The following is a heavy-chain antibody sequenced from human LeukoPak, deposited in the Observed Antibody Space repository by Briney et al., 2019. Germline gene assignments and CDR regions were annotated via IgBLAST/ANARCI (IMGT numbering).Heavy chain of an antibody. V-gene: IGHV1-69*04. CDR1: GGTFSSYA. J-gene: IGHJ4*02. Sequence: GASVKVSCKASGGTFSSYAISWVRQAPGQGLEWMGRIIPILGIANYAQKFQGRVTITADKSTSTAYMELSSLRSEDTAVYYCARVYGYSYGYYYWGQGTLVTVSS. CDR2: IIPILGIA. D-gene: IGHD5-18*01. CDR3: ARVYGYSYGYYY.